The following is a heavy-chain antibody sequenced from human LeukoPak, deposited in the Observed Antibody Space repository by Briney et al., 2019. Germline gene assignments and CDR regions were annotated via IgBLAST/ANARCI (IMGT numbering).Heavy chain of an antibody. CDR2: ISDDSRTT. CDR1: VFSFSYYS. Sequence: PGGSLRLSCAASVFSFSYYSMNWVRQAPGKGLEWVSYISDDSRTTYYADSVKGRFTITRDNAKNSLYLQMNNLRAEDTAVYYCARDRYGDYVFDYWGQGTLVTVSS. J-gene: IGHJ4*02. CDR3: ARDRYGDYVFDY. D-gene: IGHD4-17*01. V-gene: IGHV3-48*04.